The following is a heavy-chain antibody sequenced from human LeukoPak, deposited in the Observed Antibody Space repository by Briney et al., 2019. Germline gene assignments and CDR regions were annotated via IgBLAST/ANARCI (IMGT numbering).Heavy chain of an antibody. V-gene: IGHV3-9*01. CDR2: ISWNSGSI. CDR3: AKGGYYHWYFDL. D-gene: IGHD3-22*01. CDR1: GFTFDDYA. J-gene: IGHJ2*01. Sequence: PGRSLRLSCAASGFTFDDYAMHWVRQAPGKGLEWVSGISWNSGSIGYADSVKGRFTISRDSAKNSLYLQMNSLRAEDTALYYCAKGGYYHWYFDLWGRGTLVTVSS.